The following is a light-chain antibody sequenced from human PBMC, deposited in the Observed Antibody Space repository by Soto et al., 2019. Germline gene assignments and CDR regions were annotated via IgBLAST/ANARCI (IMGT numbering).Light chain of an antibody. CDR1: RGSVASNY. CDR2: RDD. Sequence: NFMLTQPHSVSESPGKTITISCARSRGSVASNYVQRFQQRPGSAPTTIIYRDDQRPSGVPDRFSASVDSSSNSASLTISGLKTEDEADYCCQSYDRTNVVFGGGTKLTVL. V-gene: IGLV6-57*03. J-gene: IGLJ2*01. CDR3: QSYDRTNVV.